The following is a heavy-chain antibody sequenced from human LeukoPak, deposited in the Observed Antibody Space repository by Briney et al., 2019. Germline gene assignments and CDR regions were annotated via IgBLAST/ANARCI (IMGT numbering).Heavy chain of an antibody. CDR1: GFTFSSYG. CDR2: ISSSGSTI. Sequence: GGSLRLSCAASGFTFSSYGMNWVRQAPGKGLEWVSYISSSGSTIYYADSVKGRFTISRDNAKNSLYLQMNSLRAEDTAVYYCARNWGSSWPYYYYYYYMDVWGKGTTVTISS. D-gene: IGHD6-13*01. V-gene: IGHV3-48*03. J-gene: IGHJ6*03. CDR3: ARNWGSSWPYYYYYYYMDV.